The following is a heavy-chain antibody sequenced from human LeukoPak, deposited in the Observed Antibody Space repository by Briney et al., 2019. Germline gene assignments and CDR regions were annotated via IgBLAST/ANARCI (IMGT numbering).Heavy chain of an antibody. CDR3: ARDVGYSSGWYSLPYYYYGMDV. CDR1: GYTFTNYG. Sequence: ASVKVSCKASGYTFTNYGISWVRQAPGQGLEWMGIINPSGGSTSYAQKFQGRVTMTRDTSTSTVYMELSSLRSEDTAVYYCARDVGYSSGWYSLPYYYYGMDVWGQGTTVTVSS. D-gene: IGHD6-19*01. CDR2: INPSGGST. J-gene: IGHJ6*02. V-gene: IGHV1-46*01.